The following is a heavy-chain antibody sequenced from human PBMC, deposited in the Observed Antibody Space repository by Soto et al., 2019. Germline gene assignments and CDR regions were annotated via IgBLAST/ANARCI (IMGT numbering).Heavy chain of an antibody. CDR1: GYTFTSYY. J-gene: IGHJ4*02. CDR2: INPSGGST. D-gene: IGHD6-13*01. V-gene: IGHV1-46*01. Sequence: QVQLVQSGAEVNKPGASVKVSCKASGYTFTSYYMHWVRQAPGQGLEWMGIINPSGGSTSYAQKFQVRVTMTRDTSTSTVYMELSSLRSEDTAVYYCARDRLAAAGGRGSFDYWGQGTLVTVSS. CDR3: ARDRLAAAGGRGSFDY.